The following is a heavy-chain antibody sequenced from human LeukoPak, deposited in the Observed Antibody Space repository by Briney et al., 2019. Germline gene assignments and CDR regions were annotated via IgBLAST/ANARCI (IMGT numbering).Heavy chain of an antibody. V-gene: IGHV4-59*08. D-gene: IGHD3-10*01. J-gene: IGHJ4*02. CDR3: ARSAYYHGSGSHGTFDF. CDR2: IYYSGST. CDR1: GGSISSYY. Sequence: SETLSLTCTVSGGSISSYYWSWIRQPPGKGLEWIGYIYYSGSTNYNPSLKSRVTISVDTSKNQFSLKLSSVTAADTAVYYCARSAYYHGSGSHGTFDFWGQGTLVTVSS.